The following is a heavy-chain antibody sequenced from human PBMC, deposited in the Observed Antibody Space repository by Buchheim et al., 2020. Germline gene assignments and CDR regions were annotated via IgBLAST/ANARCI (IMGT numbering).Heavy chain of an antibody. Sequence: QVQLQQSGPGLVKPSGTLSLTCAVSGGSISSSNWWSWVRQPPGKGLVWFGELYHCGSPIHNPSLKSRVPISVARSKHQFPLKLSSVTAADTAVYYCARDTLAILRSYYGMDVWGKGTT. J-gene: IGHJ6*04. CDR1: GGSISSSNW. D-gene: IGHD4-17*01. CDR2: LYHCGSP. CDR3: ARDTLAILRSYYGMDV. V-gene: IGHV4-4*02.